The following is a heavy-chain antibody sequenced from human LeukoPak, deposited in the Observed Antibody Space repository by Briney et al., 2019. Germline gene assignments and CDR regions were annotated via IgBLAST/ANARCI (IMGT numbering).Heavy chain of an antibody. V-gene: IGHV3-74*01. J-gene: IGHJ3*02. CDR3: ARDKAYAFDI. CDR1: GFTLSSYW. CDR2: INNYGGST. Sequence: GGSLRLSCAASGFTLSSYWMHWVRQAPGKGLVWVSHINNYGGSTTYADSVKGRFTISRDNAKNTLYLQMNSLRAEDTAVYYCARDKAYAFDIWGQGTMVTVSS.